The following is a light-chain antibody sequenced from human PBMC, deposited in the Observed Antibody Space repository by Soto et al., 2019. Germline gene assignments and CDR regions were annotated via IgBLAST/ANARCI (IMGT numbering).Light chain of an antibody. Sequence: AIRMTQSPSSLSASIGDRVTITWRASHVVSHYLAWYQQKPGKAPKPLIYAASFLQSGVPSRFSGSGSGTDFSLTISFLQAEEFSTYYCHHYYSYPYTFGQGTTLQMK. V-gene: IGKV1-8*01. J-gene: IGKJ2*01. CDR3: HHYYSYPYT. CDR1: HVVSHY. CDR2: AAS.